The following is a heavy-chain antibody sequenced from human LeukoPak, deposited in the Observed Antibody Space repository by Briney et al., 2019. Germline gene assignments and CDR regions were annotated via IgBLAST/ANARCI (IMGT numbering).Heavy chain of an antibody. V-gene: IGHV3-30*02. Sequence: GGSLRLSCAASGFTFSSYDMHWVRQPPGKGLELVAFIRYDGSNKHYADSVKGRFTISRDNSKNTLYLQMNSLRAEDTAVYLCANLGMGIDYWGQGTLVTVST. D-gene: IGHD7-27*01. CDR2: IRYDGSNK. CDR3: ANLGMGIDY. J-gene: IGHJ4*02. CDR1: GFTFSSYD.